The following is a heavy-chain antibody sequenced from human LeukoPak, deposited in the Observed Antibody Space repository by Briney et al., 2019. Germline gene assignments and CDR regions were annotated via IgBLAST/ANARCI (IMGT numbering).Heavy chain of an antibody. CDR3: ARAYSSSWYVYFDY. D-gene: IGHD6-13*01. CDR1: GGSFSGYY. Sequence: PSETLSLTCAVYGGSFSGYYWSWIRQPPGKGLEWIGEINHSGSTNYNPSLKSRVTISVDTSKNQFSLKLSSVTAADTAVYYCARAYSSSWYVYFDYWGQGTLVTVSS. V-gene: IGHV4-34*01. J-gene: IGHJ4*02. CDR2: INHSGST.